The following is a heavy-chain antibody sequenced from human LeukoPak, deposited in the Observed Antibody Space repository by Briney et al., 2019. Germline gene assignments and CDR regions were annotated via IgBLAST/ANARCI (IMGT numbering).Heavy chain of an antibody. D-gene: IGHD6-6*01. V-gene: IGHV4-34*01. CDR2: INHSAST. CDR3: ARTGIAARPKRAYYFDY. CDR1: GGSFSGYY. J-gene: IGHJ4*02. Sequence: SETLSLTCAVYGGSFSGYYWSWLRQPPGKGLEWIGEINHSASTNYNPSLKSRVTISVDTSKNQFSLKLSSVTAADTAVYYCARTGIAARPKRAYYFDYWGQGTLVTVSS.